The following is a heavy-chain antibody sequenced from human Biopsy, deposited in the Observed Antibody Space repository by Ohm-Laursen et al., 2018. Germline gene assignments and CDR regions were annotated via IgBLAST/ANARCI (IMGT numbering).Heavy chain of an antibody. CDR3: ARDTRWSPYSMDV. CDR1: GFSFSDYH. Sequence: GSLRLSCTASGFSFSDYHMRWIRQAPGRGLEWVSYISGGTIYYGDSMKGRVTISRDNAKNSLYLQMHSLRAEDTAVYYCARDTRWSPYSMDVWGQGTTVTVSS. J-gene: IGHJ6*02. V-gene: IGHV3-11*01. CDR2: ISGGTI. D-gene: IGHD4-23*01.